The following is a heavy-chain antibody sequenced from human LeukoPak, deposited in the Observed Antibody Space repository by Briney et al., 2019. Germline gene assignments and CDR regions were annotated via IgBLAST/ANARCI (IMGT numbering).Heavy chain of an antibody. CDR2: IRYDGSNK. CDR1: GFTFSSYG. V-gene: IGHV3-30*02. CDR3: AKGDWGLGY. J-gene: IGHJ4*02. D-gene: IGHD3/OR15-3a*01. Sequence: PGGSLRLSCAASGFTFSSYGMHWVRQAPGKGLEWVAFIRYDGSNKCYADSVKGRFTISRDNSKNTLYLQMNSLRAEDTAVYYCAKGDWGLGYWGQGTLVTVSS.